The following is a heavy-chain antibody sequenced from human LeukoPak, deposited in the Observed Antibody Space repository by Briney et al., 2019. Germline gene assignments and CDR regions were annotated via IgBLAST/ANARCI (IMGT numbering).Heavy chain of an antibody. CDR1: GFTFSSYG. Sequence: GGSLRLSCAASGFTFSSYGMHWVRQAPGKGLEWVAVIWYDGSNKYYADSVKGRFTISRDNSKNTVYLQMNSLRSEDTAVYYCARVFEGYNWNLYGMDVWGQGTTVTVSS. D-gene: IGHD1-20*01. CDR3: ARVFEGYNWNLYGMDV. J-gene: IGHJ6*02. V-gene: IGHV3-33*01. CDR2: IWYDGSNK.